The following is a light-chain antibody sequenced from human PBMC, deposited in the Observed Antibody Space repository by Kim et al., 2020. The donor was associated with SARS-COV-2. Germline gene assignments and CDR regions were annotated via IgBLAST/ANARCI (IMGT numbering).Light chain of an antibody. CDR2: YDM. V-gene: IGLV3-21*04. CDR1: NIRKKS. CDR3: QVGDSTSDHQV. J-gene: IGLJ2*01. Sequence: SYELTQPSSVSVAPGKTARITCGGDNIRKKSVHWYQQKPGQAPTLIIYYDMHRPSGIPERFSGSNSGVTATLTISSVEAGDEADYFCQVGDSTSDHQVFGGGTQLTVL.